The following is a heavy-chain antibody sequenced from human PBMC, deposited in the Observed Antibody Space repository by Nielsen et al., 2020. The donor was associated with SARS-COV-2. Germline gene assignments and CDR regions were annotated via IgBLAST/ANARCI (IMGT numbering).Heavy chain of an antibody. D-gene: IGHD3-3*01. CDR1: GGAISSYY. CDR3: ARGSDEGRAL. V-gene: IGHV4-59*13. CDR2: IYDSGNT. J-gene: IGHJ4*02. Sequence: SETLSLTCTVSGGAISSYYWTWIRQPPEKGLEWIAYIYDSGNTNYNPSLKSRVTISVDTSRNQFSLKLTSVTAADTAVYYCARGSDEGRALWGQGTLVTVSS.